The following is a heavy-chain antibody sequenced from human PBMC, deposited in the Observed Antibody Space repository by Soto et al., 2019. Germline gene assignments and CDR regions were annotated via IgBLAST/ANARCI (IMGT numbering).Heavy chain of an antibody. CDR2: ISYDGSKK. V-gene: IGHV3-30-3*01. D-gene: IGHD2-2*01. Sequence: GGSLRLSGAASGFNLSSSAMNWVRQAPGKGLEWLSVISYDGSKKYYADSVKGRFTISRDDSKNTLYLQMHSLRADDTAVYYCTRDRCSGTSCYFRYWGQGTLVTV. CDR1: GFNLSSSA. CDR3: TRDRCSGTSCYFRY. J-gene: IGHJ4*02.